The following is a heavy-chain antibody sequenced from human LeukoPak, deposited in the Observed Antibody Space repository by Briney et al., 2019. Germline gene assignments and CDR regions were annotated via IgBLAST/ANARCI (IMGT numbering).Heavy chain of an antibody. CDR1: GFTFSSNW. J-gene: IGHJ4*02. CDR2: IKPDGSAQ. CDR3: ARANNSSWHN. D-gene: IGHD6-13*01. Sequence: PGGSLRLSCATSGFTFSSNWMSWVRHVPGRGLDWVANIKPDGSAQYYAAPAKGQFTVSRDNAKNSLYLQMNSLRVEDTAVYYCARANNSSWHNWGQGTLVTVSA. V-gene: IGHV3-7*01.